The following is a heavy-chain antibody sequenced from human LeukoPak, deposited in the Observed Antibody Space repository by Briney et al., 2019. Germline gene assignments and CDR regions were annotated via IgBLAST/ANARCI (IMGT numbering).Heavy chain of an antibody. CDR1: GGSISSSSYY. V-gene: IGHV4-39*02. D-gene: IGHD3-3*01. J-gene: IGHJ5*02. CDR3: ARDSRFRDFWSGYYSGGWFDP. CDR2: IYYSGST. Sequence: SETLSLTCTVSGGSISSSSYYWGWIRQPPGKGLEWIGSIYYSGSTYYNPSLKSRVTISVDTSKNQFSLKLSSVTAADTAVYYCARDSRFRDFWSGYYSGGWFDPWGQGTLVTVSS.